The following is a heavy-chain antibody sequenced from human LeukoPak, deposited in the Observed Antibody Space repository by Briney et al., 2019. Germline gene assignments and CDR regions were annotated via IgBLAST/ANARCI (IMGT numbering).Heavy chain of an antibody. CDR3: ARDTYYYDSSGYWADC. V-gene: IGHV4-4*07. CDR2: IYTSGST. D-gene: IGHD3-22*01. J-gene: IGHJ4*02. Sequence: SETLSLTCTVSGGSISSYYWSWIRQPAGKGLEWIGRIYTSGSTNYNPSLKSRVTMSVDTSKNQFSLKLSSVTAADTAVYYCARDTYYYDSSGYWADCWGQGTLVTVSS. CDR1: GGSISSYY.